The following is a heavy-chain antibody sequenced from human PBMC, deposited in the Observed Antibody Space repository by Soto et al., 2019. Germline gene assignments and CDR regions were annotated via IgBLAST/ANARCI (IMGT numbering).Heavy chain of an antibody. D-gene: IGHD4-17*01. CDR3: ASRRVGYSDYEYSFDQ. J-gene: IGHJ4*02. CDR1: GLSLSSSGFG. V-gene: IGHV2-5*02. Sequence: QITLKESGPTLVKPTQNLTLTCSFSGLSLSSSGFGVSGIRQPPGKAMEGLALVFWDGDRRYSPSLRSRLIISNATSNCRLGLTIAETDAGDTGTYYCASRRVGYSDYEYSFDQWGQGTLVTVSS. CDR2: VFWDGDR.